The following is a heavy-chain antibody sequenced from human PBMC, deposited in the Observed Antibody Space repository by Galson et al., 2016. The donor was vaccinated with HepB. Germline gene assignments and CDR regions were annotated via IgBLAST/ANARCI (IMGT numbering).Heavy chain of an antibody. J-gene: IGHJ4*02. D-gene: IGHD6-25*01. CDR2: TYYRSKWYN. CDR1: GDSVSSNSAA. V-gene: IGHV6-1*01. CDR3: AGEGASGYALDY. Sequence: CAISGDSVSSNSAAWNWIRRSPSRGLEWLGGTYYRSKWYNDYAESVKSRITINPDTSKNQFSLQLHSVTPDDTAFYYCAGEGASGYALDYWGQGTLVTVSS.